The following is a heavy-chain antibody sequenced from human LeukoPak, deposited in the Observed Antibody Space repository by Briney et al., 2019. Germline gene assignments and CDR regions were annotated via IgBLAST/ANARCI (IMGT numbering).Heavy chain of an antibody. CDR1: GYTFTGYY. Sequence: ASVKVSCKASGYTFTGYYMHWVRQAPGQGLEWMGWINPNSGGTNYAQKFQGRVTMTRDTSISTACMELSRLGSDDTAVYYCARTPGIAANWFDPWGQGTLVTISS. V-gene: IGHV1-2*02. J-gene: IGHJ5*02. CDR3: ARTPGIAANWFDP. D-gene: IGHD6-25*01. CDR2: INPNSGGT.